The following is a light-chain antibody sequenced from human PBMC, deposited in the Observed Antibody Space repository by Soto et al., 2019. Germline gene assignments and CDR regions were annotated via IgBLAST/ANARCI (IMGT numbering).Light chain of an antibody. CDR1: QSLLHSNGYNY. V-gene: IGKV2-28*01. J-gene: IGKJ3*01. CDR3: MQALQTPT. CDR2: LGS. Sequence: DIVMTQSPLSLPVTPGEPASISCRSSQSLLHSNGYNYLDWYLQKPGQSPQLLIYLGSNRASGVPDRLSGSGSGTDFTLKISRVEAEDVGFYYCMQALQTPTFGPGTKVDIK.